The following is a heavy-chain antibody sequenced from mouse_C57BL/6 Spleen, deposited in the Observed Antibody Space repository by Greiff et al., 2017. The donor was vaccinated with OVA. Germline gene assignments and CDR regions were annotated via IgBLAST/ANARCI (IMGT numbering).Heavy chain of an antibody. Sequence: VKLVESGPGLVQPSQSLSITCTVSGFSLISYGVHWVRQPPGKGLEWLGVIWSGGSTDYNAAFISRLSISKDNSKSQVFFKMNSLQTDDTAIYYCAKRGVTTGAMDYWGQGTSVTVSS. CDR3: AKRGVTTGAMDY. CDR1: GFSLISYG. V-gene: IGHV2-4*01. D-gene: IGHD2-2*01. J-gene: IGHJ4*01. CDR2: IWSGGST.